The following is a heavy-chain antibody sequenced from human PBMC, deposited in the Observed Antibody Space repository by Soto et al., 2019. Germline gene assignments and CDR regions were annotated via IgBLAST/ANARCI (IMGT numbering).Heavy chain of an antibody. CDR2: IIPIFGTA. J-gene: IGHJ6*02. CDR1: GGTFSSYA. CDR3: ARPSGSYSPAGGYYYYGMDV. Sequence: QVQLVQSGAEVKKPGSSVKVSCKASGGTFSSYAISWVRQAPGQGLEWMGGIIPIFGTANYAQKFQGRVTITADKSTSTAYMELSSLRSEDTAVYYCARPSGSYSPAGGYYYYGMDVWGQGTTVTVSS. D-gene: IGHD1-26*01. V-gene: IGHV1-69*06.